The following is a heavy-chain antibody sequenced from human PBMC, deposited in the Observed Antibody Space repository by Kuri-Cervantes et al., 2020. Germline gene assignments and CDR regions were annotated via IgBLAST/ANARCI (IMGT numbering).Heavy chain of an antibody. J-gene: IGHJ4*02. D-gene: IGHD3-3*01. Sequence: GESLKISCAASGFTFSSYGMHWVRQAPGKGLEWVAVIWYDGSNKYYADSVKGRFTISRDNSKNTLYLQMNSLRAEDTAVYYCARLRDFWSGYYSPAGDYWGQGTLVTVSS. CDR1: GFTFSSYG. CDR2: IWYDGSNK. CDR3: ARLRDFWSGYYSPAGDY. V-gene: IGHV3-33*08.